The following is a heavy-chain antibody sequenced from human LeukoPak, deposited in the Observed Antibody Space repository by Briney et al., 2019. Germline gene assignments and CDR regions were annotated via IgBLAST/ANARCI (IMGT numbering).Heavy chain of an antibody. D-gene: IGHD3-3*01. J-gene: IGHJ4*02. Sequence: PGGSLRLSCAASGFTFTGHTMTWLRQAPGKGLEWVSIIGGRDDRTYYADSVKGRFTISGDNSKNILYLQMNSLRAEDTAVYYCAKDPNPFHDFWSGYKWGQETLVTVSS. CDR2: IGGRDDRT. V-gene: IGHV3-23*01. CDR3: AKDPNPFHDFWSGYK. CDR1: GFTFTGHT.